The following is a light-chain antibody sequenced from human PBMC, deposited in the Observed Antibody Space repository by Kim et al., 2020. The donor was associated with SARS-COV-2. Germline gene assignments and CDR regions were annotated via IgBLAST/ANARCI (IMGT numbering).Light chain of an antibody. CDR3: QVWDRSTNRV. CDR2: YDT. CDR1: NIGSKS. J-gene: IGLJ3*02. V-gene: IGLV3-21*04. Sequence: VAPGKTARITGGGDNIGSKSVHWYQQKPGQARVVVIYYDTGRPSGVPERFSGSNSGDTATLTISRVEAGDEADYYCQVWDRSTNRVFGGGTQLTVL.